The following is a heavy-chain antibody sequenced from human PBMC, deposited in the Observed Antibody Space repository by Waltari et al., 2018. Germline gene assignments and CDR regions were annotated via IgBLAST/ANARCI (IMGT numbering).Heavy chain of an antibody. Sequence: QVQLVQSGAEVKKPGASVMVPCKASGYTFTGYYIHWGRQAPGQGLEWMGRINPNTGDTKFAQNFRVRVTMTRDTSISTAYMELSGLRSDDTAMHFCARREHFGDSLDYWGQGTLVAVSS. CDR3: ARREHFGDSLDY. V-gene: IGHV1-2*06. D-gene: IGHD3-16*01. CDR1: GYTFTGYY. J-gene: IGHJ4*02. CDR2: INPNTGDT.